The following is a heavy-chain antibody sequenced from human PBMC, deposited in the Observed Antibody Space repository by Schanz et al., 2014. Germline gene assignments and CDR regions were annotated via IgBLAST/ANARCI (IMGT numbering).Heavy chain of an antibody. J-gene: IGHJ4*02. CDR1: GFTLNNAW. V-gene: IGHV3-15*01. CDR2: IKSKTDGGTR. CDR3: TADLWFGAVWGVW. D-gene: IGHD3-10*01. Sequence: EVQLVESGGGLVKPGGSLRLSCATSGFTLNNAWMNWVRQAPGKGLQWVARIKSKTDGGTRDYAAPVKGRFTISTDDSKNTVYRQMTSRQTEDTAVYYCTADLWFGAVWGVWWGQGTLVTVSS.